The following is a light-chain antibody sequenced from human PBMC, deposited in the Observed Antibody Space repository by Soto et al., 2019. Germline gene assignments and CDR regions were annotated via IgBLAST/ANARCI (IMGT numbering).Light chain of an antibody. CDR3: QQYYSTPHT. J-gene: IGKJ2*01. CDR2: WAS. V-gene: IGKV4-1*01. Sequence: DIVMTQSLDSLAVSLGERATINCKSSQTVLYSSNNKNYLAWYLQKPGQPPKLLIYWASTRESGVPDRFSGSGSGTDFTLTISSLQAEDVAVYYCQQYYSTPHTFGQGTKLEIK. CDR1: QTVLYSSNNKNY.